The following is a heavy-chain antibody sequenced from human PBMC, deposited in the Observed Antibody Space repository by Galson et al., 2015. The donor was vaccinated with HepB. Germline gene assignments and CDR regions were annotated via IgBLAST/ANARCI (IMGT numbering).Heavy chain of an antibody. V-gene: IGHV4-59*11. CDR3: ARLLFGYYSKAFDI. CDR1: GGSISGHY. Sequence: TLSLTCTVSGGSISGHYWSWLRQPPGKGLEWIGYIYYSGSTNYNPSLKSRVTISVDTSKDQLSLKLSSVTAADTAVYYCARLLFGYYSKAFDIWGQGTMVTVSS. CDR2: IYYSGST. D-gene: IGHD3-22*01. J-gene: IGHJ3*02.